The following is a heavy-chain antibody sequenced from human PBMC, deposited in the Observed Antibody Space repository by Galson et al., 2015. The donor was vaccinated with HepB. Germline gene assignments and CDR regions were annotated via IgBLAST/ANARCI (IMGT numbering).Heavy chain of an antibody. CDR2: ISGSGGST. CDR1: GFTFSSYA. Sequence: SLRLSCAASGFTFSSYAMSWVRQAPGKGLEWVSAISGSGGSTYYADSVKGRFTISRDNSKNTLYLQMNSLRAEDTAVYYCAKGKEWLRRPLDYWGQGTLVTVSS. V-gene: IGHV3-23*01. D-gene: IGHD5-12*01. J-gene: IGHJ4*02. CDR3: AKGKEWLRRPLDY.